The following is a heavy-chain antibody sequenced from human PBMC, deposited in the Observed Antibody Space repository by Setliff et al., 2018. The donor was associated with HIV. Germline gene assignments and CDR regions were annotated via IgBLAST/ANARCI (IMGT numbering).Heavy chain of an antibody. CDR2: IYYSGIT. CDR1: GGSISSGGYF. D-gene: IGHD2-2*01. J-gene: IGHJ6*03. V-gene: IGHV4-31*03. CDR3: VRHPPDSPGAGSIYYYYYYMDV. Sequence: PSETLSLTCTVSGGSISSGGYFWSWIRQHPGKGLEWIGYIYYSGITYYNPSLKSRVSISVDTSKNQFSLNLNSVTAADTAVYYCVRHPPDSPGAGSIYYYYYYMDVWGKGTTVTVSS.